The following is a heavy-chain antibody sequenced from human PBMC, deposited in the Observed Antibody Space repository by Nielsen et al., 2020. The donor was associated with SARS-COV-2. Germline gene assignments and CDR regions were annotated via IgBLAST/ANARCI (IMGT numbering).Heavy chain of an antibody. V-gene: IGHV3-7*03. CDR1: GFTFSSYW. Sequence: GGSLRLSCAASGFTFSSYWMSWVRQATGKGLEWVANIKQDGSEKYYVDSVKGRFTISRDNAKNSLYLQMNSLRAEDTAVYYCARDGPYDWFDPWGQGTLVTVSS. CDR3: ARDGPYDWFDP. D-gene: IGHD4-17*01. J-gene: IGHJ5*02. CDR2: IKQDGSEK.